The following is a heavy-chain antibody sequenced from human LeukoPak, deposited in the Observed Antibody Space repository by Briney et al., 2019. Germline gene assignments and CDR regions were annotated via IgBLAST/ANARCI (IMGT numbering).Heavy chain of an antibody. CDR2: IRSKAYGGTT. J-gene: IGHJ4*02. Sequence: GGSLRLSCTASGFTFGDYAMSWVRQAPGKGLEWVCFIRSKAYGGTTEYAASVKGRFTISRDDSKSIAYLQMNSLKTEDTAVYYCTRVISRLTIFGVVIEGAVDYWGQGTLVTVSS. CDR1: GFTFGDYA. D-gene: IGHD3-3*01. CDR3: TRVISRLTIFGVVIEGAVDY. V-gene: IGHV3-49*04.